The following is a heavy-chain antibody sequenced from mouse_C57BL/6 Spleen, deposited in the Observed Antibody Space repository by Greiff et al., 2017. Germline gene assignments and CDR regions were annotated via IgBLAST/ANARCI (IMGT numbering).Heavy chain of an antibody. CDR3: AREERMYDYDPGFAY. J-gene: IGHJ3*01. D-gene: IGHD2-4*01. V-gene: IGHV1-72*01. CDR2: IDPNSGGT. Sequence: VQLQQPGAELVKPGASVKLSCKASGYTFTSYWMHWVKQRPGRGLEWIGRIDPNSGGTKYNEKFKGKGTLTVDKPSSTAYMQLSSLTSEDSAVYYCAREERMYDYDPGFAYWGQGTLVTVSA. CDR1: GYTFTSYW.